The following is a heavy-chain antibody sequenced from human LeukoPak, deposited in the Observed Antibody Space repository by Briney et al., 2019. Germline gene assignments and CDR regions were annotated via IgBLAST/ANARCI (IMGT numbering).Heavy chain of an antibody. CDR1: GFTFDDYA. CDR3: ARVYHGYCSSTSCYPDY. V-gene: IGHV3-9*01. CDR2: ISWNSGSI. Sequence: PGGSLRLSCAASGFTFDDYAMHWVRHAPGKGLEWVSGISWNSGSIGYADSVKGRFTISRDNAKNSLYLQMNSLRAEDTAVYYCARVYHGYCSSTSCYPDYWGQGTLVTVSS. D-gene: IGHD2-2*01. J-gene: IGHJ4*02.